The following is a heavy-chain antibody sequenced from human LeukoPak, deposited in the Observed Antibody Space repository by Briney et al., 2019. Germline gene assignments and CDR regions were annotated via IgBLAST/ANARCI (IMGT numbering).Heavy chain of an antibody. CDR1: GYTFTGYY. CDR3: ARVGAYGSGSYLVY. V-gene: IGHV1-2*02. CDR2: INPNSGVT. Sequence: ASVKVSCKASGYTFTGYYIHWVRQAPGQGLEWMGWINPNSGVTNYAQKFQGRVTMTRDTSITTAYMELSSLRSDDTAVHYCARVGAYGSGSYLVYWGQGTLVTVSS. J-gene: IGHJ4*02. D-gene: IGHD3-10*01.